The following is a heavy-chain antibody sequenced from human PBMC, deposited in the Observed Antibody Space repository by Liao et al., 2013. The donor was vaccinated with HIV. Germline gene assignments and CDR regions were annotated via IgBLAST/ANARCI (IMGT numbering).Heavy chain of an antibody. D-gene: IGHD1-26*01. J-gene: IGHJ5*02. Sequence: QVQIQQWGARLLKPSETLSLACDVYGESFSDHTWSWIRQTPGKGMEWIGEISHSGSTNYNPSLKSRVTISGDISLRLKSVTAADTAVYYCARGSYPGNWFDPWGQGTLVTVSS. CDR3: ARGSYPGNWFDP. V-gene: IGHV4-34*01. CDR2: ISHSGST. CDR1: GESFSDHT.